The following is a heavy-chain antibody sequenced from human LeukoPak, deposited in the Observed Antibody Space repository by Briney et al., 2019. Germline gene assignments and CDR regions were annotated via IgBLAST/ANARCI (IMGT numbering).Heavy chain of an antibody. CDR1: GYTFTSYG. D-gene: IGHD1-26*01. Sequence: ASVKVSCKASGYTFTSYGISWVRQAPGQGLEWMGWISANNGNTKYNTKYAQNLQGRVTMTTDISTSTAYMELMTLRSDDTAVYYCARDRDRSGSQSYWGQGTLVTVSS. J-gene: IGHJ4*02. CDR2: ISANNGNTKYNT. V-gene: IGHV1-18*01. CDR3: ARDRDRSGSQSY.